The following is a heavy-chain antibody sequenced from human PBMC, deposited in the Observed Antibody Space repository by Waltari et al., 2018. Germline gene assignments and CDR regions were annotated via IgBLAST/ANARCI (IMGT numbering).Heavy chain of an antibody. V-gene: IGHV1-2*06. CDR2: INPNSGGT. D-gene: IGHD3-10*01. CDR3: ARGPHMVQGVDNWFDP. CDR1: GYTFTGYY. Sequence: QVQLVQSGAEVKKPGASVKVSCKASGYTFTGYYMHWVRQAPGQGLEWMGRINPNSGGTNYAQKFQGRGTMTRDTSISTAYMELSRLRSDDTAVYYCARGPHMVQGVDNWFDPWGQGTLVTVSS. J-gene: IGHJ5*02.